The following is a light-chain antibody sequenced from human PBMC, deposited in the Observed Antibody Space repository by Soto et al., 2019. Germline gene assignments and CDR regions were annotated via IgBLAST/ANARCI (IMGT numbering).Light chain of an antibody. CDR2: DAS. Sequence: SPGERATLSCRASQSVGTNLAWYQQKPGQAPRLLIYDASTRATGFPARFSGSGSGTEFTLTISSLQSEDFAVYYCQQYNNWPPWTFGQGTKVDIK. CDR3: QQYNNWPPWT. CDR1: QSVGTN. V-gene: IGKV3-15*01. J-gene: IGKJ1*01.